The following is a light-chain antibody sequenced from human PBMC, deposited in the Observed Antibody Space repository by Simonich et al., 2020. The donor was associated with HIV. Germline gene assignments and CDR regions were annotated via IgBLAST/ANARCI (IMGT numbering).Light chain of an antibody. CDR3: QQYNNWPLLT. J-gene: IGKJ4*01. CDR2: GAS. Sequence: EIVMRQSPDTLSVSPGERATLSCRASQSVRSNLAWYQQKPGQAPRLLIYGASTRATGIPARFSGSGSGTEFTLTISSLQSEDFAVYYCQQYNNWPLLTFGGGTKVEIK. V-gene: IGKV3-15*01. CDR1: QSVRSN.